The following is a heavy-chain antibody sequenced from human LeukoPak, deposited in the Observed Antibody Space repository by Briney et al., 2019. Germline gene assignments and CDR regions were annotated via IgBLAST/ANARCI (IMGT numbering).Heavy chain of an antibody. D-gene: IGHD4-11*01. CDR1: ARTFSSYA. CDR3: ARGLATGTGNYYYYYYMDV. CDR2: IIPIFGTA. Sequence: SVTVSCKASARTFSSYAISWVRQAPGQGLEWMGWIIPIFGTANYAQTFQGRVTITTDESTSTAYMELSSLRSEDTAVYYCARGLATGTGNYYYYYYMDVWGKGTTVTVSS. J-gene: IGHJ6*03. V-gene: IGHV1-69*05.